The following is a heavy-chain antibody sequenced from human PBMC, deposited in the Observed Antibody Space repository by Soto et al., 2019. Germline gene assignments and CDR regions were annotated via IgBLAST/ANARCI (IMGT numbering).Heavy chain of an antibody. V-gene: IGHV4-59*01. CDR1: GGSFSSYY. CDR3: ARRYGGNFDY. Sequence: SETLSLTCAVYGGSFSSYYWSWIRQPPGKGLEWIGYIYYSGSTNYNPSLKSRVTISVDTSKNQFSLKLTSVTAADTAVYYCARRYGGNFDYWGQGTLVTVSS. D-gene: IGHD1-26*01. J-gene: IGHJ4*02. CDR2: IYYSGST.